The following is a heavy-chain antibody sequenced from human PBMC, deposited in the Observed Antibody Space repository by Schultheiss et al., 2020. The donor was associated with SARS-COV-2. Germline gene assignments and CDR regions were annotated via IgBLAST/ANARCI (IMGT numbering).Heavy chain of an antibody. Sequence: SETLSLTCTVSGGSISSSSYYWGWIRQPPGKGLEWIGSIYYSGSTYYNPSLKSRVTISVDTSKNQFSLKLSSVTAADTAVYYCARHAFEYSSSSHFDYWGQGTLVTVSS. CDR3: ARHAFEYSSSSHFDY. CDR1: GGSISSSSYY. J-gene: IGHJ4*02. V-gene: IGHV4-39*01. D-gene: IGHD6-6*01. CDR2: IYYSGST.